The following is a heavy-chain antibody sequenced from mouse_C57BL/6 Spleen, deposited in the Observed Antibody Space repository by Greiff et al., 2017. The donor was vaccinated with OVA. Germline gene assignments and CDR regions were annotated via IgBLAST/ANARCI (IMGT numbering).Heavy chain of an antibody. CDR1: GYAFTNYL. CDR3: ARSGQLRLRDFDY. Sequence: QVQLQQSGAELVRPGTSVKVSCKASGYAFTNYLIAWVKQRPGQGLEWIGVINPGSGGTNYNEKFKGKATLTADKSSSTAYMQLSSLTSEDSAVYFCARSGQLRLRDFDYWGQGTTLTVSS. V-gene: IGHV1-54*01. D-gene: IGHD3-2*02. CDR2: INPGSGGT. J-gene: IGHJ2*01.